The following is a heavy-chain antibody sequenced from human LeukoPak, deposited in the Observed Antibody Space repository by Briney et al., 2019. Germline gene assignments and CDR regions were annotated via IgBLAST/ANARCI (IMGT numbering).Heavy chain of an antibody. CDR2: IYYSGST. CDR1: GGSISSSSYY. J-gene: IGHJ4*02. CDR3: ARVRIAAAGRREGRYYFDY. V-gene: IGHV4-39*07. D-gene: IGHD6-13*01. Sequence: SETLSLTCTVSGGSISSSSYYWGWIRQPPGKGLEWIGSIYYSGSTYYNPSLKSRVTISVDTSKNQFSLKLSSVTAADTAVYYCARVRIAAAGRREGRYYFDYWGQGTLVTVSS.